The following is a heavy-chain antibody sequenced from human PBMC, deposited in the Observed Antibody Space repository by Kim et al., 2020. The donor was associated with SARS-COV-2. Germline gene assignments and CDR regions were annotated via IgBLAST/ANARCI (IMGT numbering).Heavy chain of an antibody. CDR1: GFTFSSYS. D-gene: IGHD6-6*01. V-gene: IGHV3-21*01. CDR2: ISSSSSYI. CDR3: ARDRRIAARDDAFDI. Sequence: GGSLRLSCAASGFTFSSYSMNWVRQAPGKGLEWVSSISSSSSYIYYADSVKGRFTISRDNAKNSLYLQMNSLRAEDTAVYYCARDRRIAARDDAFDIWGQGTMVTVSS. J-gene: IGHJ3*02.